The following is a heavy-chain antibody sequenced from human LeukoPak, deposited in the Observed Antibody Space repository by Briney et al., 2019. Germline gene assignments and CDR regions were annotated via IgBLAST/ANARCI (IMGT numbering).Heavy chain of an antibody. J-gene: IGHJ4*02. V-gene: IGHV4-39*07. CDR3: ARAPEAGRPQGFDY. CDR1: GDSISSTNYY. D-gene: IGHD1-1*01. Sequence: SETLSLTCTVSGDSISSTNYYWGWIRQPPGKGLEWIGSIYYSGSTYYNPSLESRVTISVDTSKNQFSLKLSSVTAADTAVYYCARAPEAGRPQGFDYWGQGTLVTVSS. CDR2: IYYSGST.